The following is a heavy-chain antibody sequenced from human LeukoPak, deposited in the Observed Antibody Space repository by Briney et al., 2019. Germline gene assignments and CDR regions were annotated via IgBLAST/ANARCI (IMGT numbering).Heavy chain of an antibody. V-gene: IGHV1-8*03. CDR2: MNPNSGNT. CDR1: GYTFTSYD. D-gene: IGHD3-10*01. J-gene: IGHJ3*02. Sequence: ASVKVSCKASGYTFTSYDINWVRQATGQGLEWMGWMNPNSGNTGYAQKVQGSVTITRNTSISTDYMELSSQRSEDTAVYYCARGSFYYGSGTYAFDIWGQGTMVTVSS. CDR3: ARGSFYYGSGTYAFDI.